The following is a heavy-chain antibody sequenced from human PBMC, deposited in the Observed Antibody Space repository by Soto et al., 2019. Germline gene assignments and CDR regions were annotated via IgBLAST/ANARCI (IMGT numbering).Heavy chain of an antibody. J-gene: IGHJ3*02. CDR3: ETSNIREHAYEI. CDR1: GLTVSGKKY. Sequence: DVQLVESGGGLIQPGGSLRLSCVASGLTVSGKKYVAWVRQAPGKGPEWVSGVYDLDGTYYADSVRGRFTTSIGNSRTTVWLQMLELGPEDTYLYACETSNIREHAYEIWGRGTMVTVSS. CDR2: VYDLDGT. D-gene: IGHD3-3*01. V-gene: IGHV3-53*01.